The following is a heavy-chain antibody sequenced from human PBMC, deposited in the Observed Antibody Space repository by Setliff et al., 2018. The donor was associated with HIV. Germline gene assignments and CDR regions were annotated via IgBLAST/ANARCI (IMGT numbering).Heavy chain of an antibody. CDR3: AKDRSYLGGGMDV. V-gene: IGHV3-33*06. CDR2: IWYDGSNK. J-gene: IGHJ6*02. Sequence: GGSLRLSCAASGFTFSSYGMHWVRQAPGKGLEWVAVIWYDGSNKYYADSVKGRFTISRDNSKDTLHLQMNSLRAEDTAVYYCAKDRSYLGGGMDVWGQGTTVTVSS. CDR1: GFTFSSYG. D-gene: IGHD3-16*01.